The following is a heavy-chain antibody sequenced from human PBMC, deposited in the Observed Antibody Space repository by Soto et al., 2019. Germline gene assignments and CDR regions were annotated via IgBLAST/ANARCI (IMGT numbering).Heavy chain of an antibody. D-gene: IGHD6-13*01. CDR2: ISAYNGNT. V-gene: IGHV1-18*04. J-gene: IGHJ4*02. CDR3: ARDLIAATYFDY. CDR1: GYTFTSYG. Sequence: ASVNVSCKASGYTFTSYGISWVRQAPGQGLEWMGWISAYNGNTNYAQKLQGRVTMTTDTSTSTAYMELRSLRSDDTAVYYCARDLIAATYFDYWGQGTLVTVSS.